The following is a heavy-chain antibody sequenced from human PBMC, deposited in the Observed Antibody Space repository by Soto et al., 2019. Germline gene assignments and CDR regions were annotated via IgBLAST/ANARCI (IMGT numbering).Heavy chain of an antibody. CDR2: ISGSGGRI. CDR1: GFTFSSYA. CDR3: ARDFRYDNDFNY. J-gene: IGHJ4*02. V-gene: IGHV3-23*01. Sequence: GGSLRLSCAASGFTFSSYAMSWVRQAPGKGLEWVSDISGSGGRIYYVDSVKGRFTISRDNAKNTLYLQLNSLRVEDTAVYYCARDFRYDNDFNYRGQGSLVTGSS. D-gene: IGHD5-12*01.